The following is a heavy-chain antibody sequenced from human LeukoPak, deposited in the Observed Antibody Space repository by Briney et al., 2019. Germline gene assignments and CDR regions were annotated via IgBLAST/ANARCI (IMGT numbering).Heavy chain of an antibody. V-gene: IGHV4-59*01. CDR3: ARGGGRFLEWLPDYFDY. CDR2: IYYSGST. CDR1: GGSISSYY. J-gene: IGHJ4*02. Sequence: SKTLSLTCTVSGGSISSYYWSWIRQPPGKGLEWIGYIYYSGSTNYNPSLKSRVTISVDTSKNQFSLKLSSVTAADTAVYYCARGGGRFLEWLPDYFDYWGQGTLVTVSS. D-gene: IGHD3-3*01.